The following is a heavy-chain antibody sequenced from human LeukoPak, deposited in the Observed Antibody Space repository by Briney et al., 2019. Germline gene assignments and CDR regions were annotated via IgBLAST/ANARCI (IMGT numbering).Heavy chain of an antibody. CDR3: ARGLDSGNLPDY. V-gene: IGHV1-8*01. CDR1: GYTFTSYD. J-gene: IGHJ4*02. CDR2: MNPNSGNT. D-gene: IGHD1-26*01. Sequence: ASVKVSCKASGYTFTSYDINWVRQATGQGLEWMGWMNPNSGNTGYAQKFQGRVTMTRNTSISTAYMELSSLRSEDTAVYYCARGLDSGNLPDYWGQGTLVTVSS.